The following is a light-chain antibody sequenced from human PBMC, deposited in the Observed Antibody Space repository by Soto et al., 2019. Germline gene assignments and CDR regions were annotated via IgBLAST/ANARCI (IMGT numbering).Light chain of an antibody. CDR1: QSVSSSY. CDR2: GAS. CDR3: QQYGSSPALT. Sequence: EIVLTQSPGTLSLSPGERATLSCRASQSVSSSYLAWYQQKPGQAPRLLIYGASSRATGIPDRFSGSGSGTDFTLTISRLEPEDFEVYYCQQYGSSPALTFGGGTKVAIK. V-gene: IGKV3-20*01. J-gene: IGKJ4*01.